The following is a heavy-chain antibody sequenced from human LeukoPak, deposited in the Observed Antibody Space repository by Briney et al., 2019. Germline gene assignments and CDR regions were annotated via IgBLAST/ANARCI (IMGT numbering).Heavy chain of an antibody. J-gene: IGHJ4*02. Sequence: ASVKVPCKASGYTFIGYYIHWVRQRPGQGLEWMGWINPNSGGTNYAQKFQGRVTMTRDTSISTAYMELSGLRSDDTASYYCARDEGGYGGTYYGYFDYWGQGTLVTVSS. V-gene: IGHV1-2*02. CDR3: ARDEGGYGGTYYGYFDY. D-gene: IGHD1-26*01. CDR2: INPNSGGT. CDR1: GYTFIGYY.